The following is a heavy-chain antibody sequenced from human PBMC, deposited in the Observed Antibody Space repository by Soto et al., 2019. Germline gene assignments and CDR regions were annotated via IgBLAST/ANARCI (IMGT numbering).Heavy chain of an antibody. CDR3: ARDTTGGRFYYYYYGMDV. Sequence: PSETLSLTCAVSGGSISSGGYSWSWIRQPPGKGLEWIGYIYHSGSTYYNPSLKSRVTISVDRSKNQFSLKLSSVTAADTAVYYCARDTTGGRFYYYYYGMDVWGQGTTVT. V-gene: IGHV4-30-2*01. D-gene: IGHD2-8*02. CDR2: IYHSGST. J-gene: IGHJ6*02. CDR1: GGSISSGGYS.